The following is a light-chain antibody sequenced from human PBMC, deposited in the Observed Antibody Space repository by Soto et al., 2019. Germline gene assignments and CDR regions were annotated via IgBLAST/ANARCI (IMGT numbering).Light chain of an antibody. J-gene: IGKJ1*01. V-gene: IGKV1-5*03. Sequence: DIQMTQSPSTLSASVGDRVTITCRASQSISSGLAWYQQKPGKAPKVLIYRASSLESGVPSRFSGSGFKTEFTLTISSPQTDECATYFCQQYNSYSRTFGQETKGDIK. CDR2: RAS. CDR3: QQYNSYSRT. CDR1: QSISSG.